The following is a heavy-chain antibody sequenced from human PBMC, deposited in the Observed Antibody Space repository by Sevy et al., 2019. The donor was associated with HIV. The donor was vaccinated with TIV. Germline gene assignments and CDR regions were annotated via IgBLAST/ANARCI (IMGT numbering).Heavy chain of an antibody. Sequence: SETLSLTCTVSGGSISSSSYYWGWIRQPPGKGLEWIGSIYYSGSTYYNPSLKSRVTISVDTSKNQFSLKLSSVTAADTAVYYCARGYWEETLDIWGQGTMVTVSS. CDR1: GGSISSSSYY. D-gene: IGHD2-8*02. CDR2: IYYSGST. CDR3: ARGYWEETLDI. V-gene: IGHV4-39*01. J-gene: IGHJ3*02.